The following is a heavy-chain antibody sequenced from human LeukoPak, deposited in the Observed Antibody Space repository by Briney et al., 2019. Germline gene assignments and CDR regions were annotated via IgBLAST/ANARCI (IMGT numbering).Heavy chain of an antibody. V-gene: IGHV3-15*01. CDR3: TKCYYGSGSVDY. CDR1: GFTFSNAW. D-gene: IGHD3-10*01. CDR2: IKSKSDGGTT. J-gene: IGHJ4*02. Sequence: GGSLRLSCAASGFTFSNAWMSWVRQAPGKGLEWVGRIKSKSDGGTTDCAAPVKGRFSISRDDSKNTLYLQMNSLKTEDTAVYYCTKCYYGSGSVDYWGQGTLVTVSS.